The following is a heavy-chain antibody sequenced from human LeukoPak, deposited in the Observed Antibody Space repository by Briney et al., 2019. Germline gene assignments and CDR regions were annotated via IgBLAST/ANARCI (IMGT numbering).Heavy chain of an antibody. J-gene: IGHJ4*02. CDR3: ARDLVPLYDFWSGYYDY. CDR1: GGSISSGSYY. CDR2: IYTSGST. D-gene: IGHD3-3*01. V-gene: IGHV4-61*02. Sequence: SETLSLTCTVSGGSISSGSYYWSWIRQPAGKGLEWIGRIYTSGSTNYNPSLKSRVTISVDTSKKQFSLKLSSVTAADTAVYYCARDLVPLYDFWSGYYDYWGQGTLVTVSS.